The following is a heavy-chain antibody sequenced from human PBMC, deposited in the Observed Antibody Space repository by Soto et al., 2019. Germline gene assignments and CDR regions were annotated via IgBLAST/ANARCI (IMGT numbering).Heavy chain of an antibody. D-gene: IGHD1-26*01. J-gene: IGHJ6*02. CDR3: ARLNRGSYYGMDV. Sequence: SETLSLTCAVSGYSISSGYYWGWIRQPPGKGLEWIGSIYHSGSTYYNPSLKSRVTISVGTSKNQFSLKLSSVTAADTAVYYCARLNRGSYYGMDVWGQGTTVTVSS. V-gene: IGHV4-38-2*01. CDR2: IYHSGST. CDR1: GYSISSGYY.